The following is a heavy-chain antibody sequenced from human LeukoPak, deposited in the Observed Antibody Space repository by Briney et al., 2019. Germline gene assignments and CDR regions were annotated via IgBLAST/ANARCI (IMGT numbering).Heavy chain of an antibody. CDR2: IYTSGST. V-gene: IGHV4-4*07. J-gene: IGHJ3*02. CDR3: ARVGAHHYYDSTDDAFDI. CDR1: GGSISSYY. D-gene: IGHD3-22*01. Sequence: SETLSPTCTVSGGSISSYYWSWIRQPAGKGLGWIGRIYTSGSTNYNPSLKSRVTMSVDTSKNQFSLKLSSVTAADTAVYYCARVGAHHYYDSTDDAFDIWGQGTMVTVSS.